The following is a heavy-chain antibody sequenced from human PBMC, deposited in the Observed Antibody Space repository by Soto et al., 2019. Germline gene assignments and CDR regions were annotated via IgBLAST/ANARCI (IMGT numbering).Heavy chain of an antibody. J-gene: IGHJ4*02. Sequence: SETLSLTCTVSGGSISSSSYYWGWIRQPPGKGLGWIGSIYYSGSTYYNPSLKSRVTISVDTSKNQFSLKLSSVTAADTAVYYCARAYDTFDYWGQGTLVTVSS. CDR1: GGSISSSSYY. CDR3: ARAYDTFDY. CDR2: IYYSGST. V-gene: IGHV4-39*01. D-gene: IGHD3-22*01.